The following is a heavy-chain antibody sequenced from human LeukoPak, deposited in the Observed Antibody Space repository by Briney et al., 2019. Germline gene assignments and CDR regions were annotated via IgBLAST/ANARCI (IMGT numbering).Heavy chain of an antibody. J-gene: IGHJ4*02. V-gene: IGHV1-2*06. Sequence: ASVKVSCKASGYTFTGYYTHWVRQAPGQGREWMGRINPNSGGTNYAQKFQGRVTMTRDTSISTAYMELSRLRSDDTAVYYCARALPSFYGSGSYSKTLDYWGQGTLVTVSS. CDR3: ARALPSFYGSGSYSKTLDY. CDR2: INPNSGGT. D-gene: IGHD3-10*01. CDR1: GYTFTGYY.